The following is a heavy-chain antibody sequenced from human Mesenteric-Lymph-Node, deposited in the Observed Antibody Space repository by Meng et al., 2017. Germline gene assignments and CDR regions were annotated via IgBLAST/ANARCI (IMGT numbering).Heavy chain of an antibody. CDR2: IISDETTT. D-gene: IGHD3-3*01. Sequence: EVQLVESGGGVVQPGGSLRLSCAASGFPFSSYWMHWVRQAPGTGLVWVSRIISDETTTTYADSVKGRFTIYRDNARNTLYLQMNSLRAEDTAVYYCATGSGYYYSYWGQGTLVTVSS. V-gene: IGHV3-74*01. CDR1: GFPFSSYW. J-gene: IGHJ4*02. CDR3: ATGSGYYYSY.